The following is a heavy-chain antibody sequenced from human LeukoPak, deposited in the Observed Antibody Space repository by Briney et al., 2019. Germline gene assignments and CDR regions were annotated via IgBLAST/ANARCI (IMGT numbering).Heavy chain of an antibody. J-gene: IGHJ5*02. CDR1: GYTFTSYD. Sequence: ASVKVSCKASGYTFTSYDINWVRQATGQGLEWMGWMNPNSGNTGYAQKFQGRVTITRNTSISTAYMELSSLRSEDTAVYYCARNPIRTYYDFWSGYSNWFDPWGQGTLVTVSA. CDR3: ARNPIRTYYDFWSGYSNWFDP. D-gene: IGHD3-3*01. V-gene: IGHV1-8*03. CDR2: MNPNSGNT.